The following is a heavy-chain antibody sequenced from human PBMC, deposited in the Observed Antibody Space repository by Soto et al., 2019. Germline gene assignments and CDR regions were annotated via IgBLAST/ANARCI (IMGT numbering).Heavy chain of an antibody. Sequence: PSETLSLTCTVSGDSINSGYSYWSWVRQSPGKGLEWIGYIYYSGSTYYKPSLKSRLIISIDTPRNQFSLKLTSATAADTAVYFCARVAPDLRYFDSWGQGTVGTVS. V-gene: IGHV4-30-4*01. CDR1: GDSINSGYSY. CDR2: IYYSGST. CDR3: ARVAPDLRYFDS. J-gene: IGHJ4*02.